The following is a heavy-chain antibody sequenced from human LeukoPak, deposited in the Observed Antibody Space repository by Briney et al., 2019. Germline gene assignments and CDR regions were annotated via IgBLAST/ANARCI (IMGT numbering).Heavy chain of an antibody. J-gene: IGHJ6*02. CDR3: AREERYGPTYGMDV. CDR1: GFTFSSYS. D-gene: IGHD3-16*01. V-gene: IGHV3-48*02. Sequence: PGGSLRLSCAASGFTFSSYSMNWVRQAPGKGLEWVSYISSSSSTIYYADSVKGRFTISRDNAKNSLYLQMNSLRDEDTAVYYCAREERYGPTYGMDVWGQGTTVTVSS. CDR2: ISSSSSTI.